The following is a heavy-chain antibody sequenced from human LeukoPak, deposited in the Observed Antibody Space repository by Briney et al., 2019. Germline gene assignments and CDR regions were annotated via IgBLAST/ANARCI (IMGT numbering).Heavy chain of an antibody. J-gene: IGHJ4*02. V-gene: IGHV4-59*01. CDR1: GASISSWY. D-gene: IGHD6-19*01. Sequence: SETLSLTCTVSGASISSWYWSWIRQPPGKGLEWIGYIYGSGNTNYNPSLKSRVTMSIDTSKNQFSLKLTSVTAADTATYYCARETGLAGFASGLGFNYWGQGILVTVSS. CDR3: ARETGLAGFASGLGFNY. CDR2: IYGSGNT.